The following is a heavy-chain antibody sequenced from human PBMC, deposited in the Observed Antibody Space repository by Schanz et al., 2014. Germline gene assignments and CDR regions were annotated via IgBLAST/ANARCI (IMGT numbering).Heavy chain of an antibody. V-gene: IGHV3-20*04. Sequence: EVQLVQSGGGLVRPGGSLRLSCAASGFTFENYALTWVRQVPGKGLEWVSRINWSDGGSTGYADSVRGRFTISRDNAKNSLYLEMNSLRAEDTALYYCARDRRNADLDYWGQGTLVTVSS. J-gene: IGHJ4*02. CDR2: INWSDGGST. D-gene: IGHD1-1*01. CDR1: GFTFENYA. CDR3: ARDRRNADLDY.